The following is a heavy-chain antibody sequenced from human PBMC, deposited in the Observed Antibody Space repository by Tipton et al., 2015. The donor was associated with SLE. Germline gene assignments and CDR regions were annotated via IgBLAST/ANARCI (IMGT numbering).Heavy chain of an antibody. CDR2: LSDIGRT. CDR1: GTSFSGYY. Sequence: TLSLTCTVSGTSFSGYYWSWIRQPPGKGLEWIGYLSDIGRTNYKSSLRSRVTISVDTSRNLLSLKVTSVTAADTPVYYCARQRDLDACDIWGQGTMVIVSS. CDR3: ARQRDLDACDI. J-gene: IGHJ3*02. V-gene: IGHV4-59*08.